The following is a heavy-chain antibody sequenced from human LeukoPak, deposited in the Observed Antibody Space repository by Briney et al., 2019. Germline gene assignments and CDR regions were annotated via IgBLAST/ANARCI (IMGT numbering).Heavy chain of an antibody. CDR2: IYYSGST. CDR3: ARDSDDSSGYNWFDP. V-gene: IGHV4-59*01. Sequence: PSETLSLTCTVSGGSISRYYWSWIRQPPGKGLEWIGYIYYSGSTNYNPSLKSRVTISVDTSKNQFSLKLSSVTAADTAVYYCARDSDDSSGYNWFDPWGQGTLVTVSS. J-gene: IGHJ5*02. CDR1: GGSISRYY. D-gene: IGHD3-22*01.